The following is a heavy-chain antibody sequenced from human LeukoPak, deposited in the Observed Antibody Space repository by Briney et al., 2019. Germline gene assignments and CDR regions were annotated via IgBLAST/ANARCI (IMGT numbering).Heavy chain of an antibody. Sequence: SETLSLTCTVSGGSISSYYWSWIRQPAGKGLEWIGRIYTSGSTNYNPSLKSRVTMSVDASKNQFSLKLSSVTAADTAVYYCARDGGTMVRGRGYWFDPWGQGTLVTVSS. J-gene: IGHJ5*02. CDR3: ARDGGTMVRGRGYWFDP. D-gene: IGHD3-10*01. CDR1: GGSISSYY. V-gene: IGHV4-4*07. CDR2: IYTSGST.